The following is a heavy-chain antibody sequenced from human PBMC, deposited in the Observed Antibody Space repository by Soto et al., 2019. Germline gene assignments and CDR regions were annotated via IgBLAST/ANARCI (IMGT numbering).Heavy chain of an antibody. D-gene: IGHD6-13*01. CDR1: GGTFSSYA. J-gene: IGHJ4*02. Sequence: GASVKVSCKASGGTFSSYAISWVRQAPGQGLEWMGGIIPIFGTANYAQKFQGRVTITADESTSTAYMELSSLRSEDTAVYYCARATLRGQQLVMFDYWGQGTLVTVSS. CDR3: ARATLRGQQLVMFDY. V-gene: IGHV1-69*13. CDR2: IIPIFGTA.